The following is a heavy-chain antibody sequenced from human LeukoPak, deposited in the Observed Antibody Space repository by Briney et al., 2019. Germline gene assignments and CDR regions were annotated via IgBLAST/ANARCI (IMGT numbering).Heavy chain of an antibody. CDR3: ARSGGAGTTQTSTIYYYYGMDV. CDR2: IWYDGSIK. D-gene: IGHD1-7*01. CDR1: GFTFSTYG. Sequence: PGGSLRLSCVASGFTFSTYGMHWVRQAPGKGLEWVAVIWYDGSIKYYADSVKDRFTISRDNSKNTLYLQMNSLRAEDTAVYYCARSGGAGTTQTSTIYYYYGMDVWGQGTTVTVSS. J-gene: IGHJ6*02. V-gene: IGHV3-33*01.